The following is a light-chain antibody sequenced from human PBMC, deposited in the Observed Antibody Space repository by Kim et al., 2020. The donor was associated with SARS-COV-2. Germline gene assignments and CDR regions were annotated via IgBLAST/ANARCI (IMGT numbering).Light chain of an antibody. CDR3: NSRDSSGNPVV. J-gene: IGLJ2*01. CDR2: GKN. CDR1: SLRSYY. Sequence: SSELTQDPAVSVALGQTVRITCQGDSLRSYYASWYQQKPGQAPVLVIYGKNNRPSGIPDRFSCPSSGNTASLTITGAQAEDEADYYCNSRDSSGNPVVFG. V-gene: IGLV3-19*01.